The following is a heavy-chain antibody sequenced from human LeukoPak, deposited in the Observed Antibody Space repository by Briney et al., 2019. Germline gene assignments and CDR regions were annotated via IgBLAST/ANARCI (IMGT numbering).Heavy chain of an antibody. CDR1: GFTFSSYG. D-gene: IGHD4-17*01. V-gene: IGHV3-33*06. Sequence: GGSLRLSCAASGFTFSSYGMHWVRQAPGKGLEWVAVIWYDGSNKYYADSVKGRFTISRDNSKNTLYPQMNSLRAEDTAVYYCAKSSHLGVTVTADYWGQGTLVTVSS. CDR2: IWYDGSNK. J-gene: IGHJ4*02. CDR3: AKSSHLGVTVTADY.